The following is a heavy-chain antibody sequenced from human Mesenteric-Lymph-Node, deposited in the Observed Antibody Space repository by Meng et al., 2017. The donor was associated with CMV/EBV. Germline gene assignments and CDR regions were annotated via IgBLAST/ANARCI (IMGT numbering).Heavy chain of an antibody. V-gene: IGHV4-34*01. CDR3: ARGSDIPVNNY. J-gene: IGHJ4*02. CDR1: GGSFSGYY. CDR2: IQHSGVP. D-gene: IGHD2-15*01. Sequence: QVQLQQWGAGLLKPSETLSLTCAVYGGSFSGYYWSWIRQPPGKGLEWIGEIQHSGVPNYNPSLKSRVTISRDRSKNQFSLKLSSVTAEDTAVYYCARGSDIPVNNYWGQGTLVTVSS.